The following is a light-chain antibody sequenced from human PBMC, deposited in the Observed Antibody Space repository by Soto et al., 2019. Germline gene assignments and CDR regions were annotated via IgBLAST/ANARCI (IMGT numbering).Light chain of an antibody. J-gene: IGLJ2*01. CDR2: SNN. Sequence: QSVLTQPPSASWTPGQTVTIPCSGNSSNIGSNTVNWYQQLPGTAPKLAIYSNNQRPSGVPDRFSCSESGTSASLAISGLQFEGEADYYCVAWDDSMNGYEQFGGGTKVNVL. CDR1: SSNIGSNT. CDR3: VAWDDSMNGYEQ. V-gene: IGLV1-44*01.